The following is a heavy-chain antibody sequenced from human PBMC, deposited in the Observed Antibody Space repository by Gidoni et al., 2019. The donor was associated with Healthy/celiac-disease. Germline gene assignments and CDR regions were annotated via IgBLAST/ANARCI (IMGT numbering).Heavy chain of an antibody. J-gene: IGHJ4*02. CDR1: GGTFSSYA. D-gene: IGHD6-19*01. CDR3: ARDGTIAVAGTWFDY. Sequence: QVQLVQSGAEVKKPGSSVKVSCMASGGTFSSYAISWVRQAPGQGLEWMGGTIPIFGTANYEQKFQGRVTITADESTSTAYMELSSLRAEDTAVYYCARDGTIAVAGTWFDYWGQGTLVTVSS. CDR2: TIPIFGTA. V-gene: IGHV1-69*01.